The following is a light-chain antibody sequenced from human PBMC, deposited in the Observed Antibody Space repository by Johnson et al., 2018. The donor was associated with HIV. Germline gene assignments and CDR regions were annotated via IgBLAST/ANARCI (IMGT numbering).Light chain of an antibody. V-gene: IGLV1-51*02. CDR3: GTWDTSLSAGV. CDR2: END. CDR1: SSNIENNY. Sequence: QSVLTQPPSVSAAPGQKVTISCSGSSSNIENNYVSWYQQLPGAAPRLLIYENDKRPSGIPDRFAGSKSGTSATLGITGLQTGDEAEYYCGTWDTSLSAGVFGTGTRVTVL. J-gene: IGLJ1*01.